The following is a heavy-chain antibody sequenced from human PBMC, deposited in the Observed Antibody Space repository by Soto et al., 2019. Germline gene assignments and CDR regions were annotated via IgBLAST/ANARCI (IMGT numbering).Heavy chain of an antibody. CDR3: ARDLAIVVVVNYYYYGMDV. J-gene: IGHJ6*02. Sequence: EVQLVESGGGLIEPGGSLRLSCAASGFTFSSYEMNWVRQAPGKGLEWVSYISSSGSTIYYADSVKGRFTISRDNAKNSLYLQMNSLRAEDTAVYYCARDLAIVVVVNYYYYGMDVWGQGTTVTVSS. CDR1: GFTFSSYE. D-gene: IGHD3-22*01. CDR2: ISSSGSTI. V-gene: IGHV3-48*03.